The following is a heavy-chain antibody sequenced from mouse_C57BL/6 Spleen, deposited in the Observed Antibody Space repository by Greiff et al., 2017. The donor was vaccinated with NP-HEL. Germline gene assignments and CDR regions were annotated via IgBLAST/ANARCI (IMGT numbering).Heavy chain of an antibody. CDR2: SYPGDGDT. CDR3: ARGYGNNYFDY. CDR1: GYAFSSSW. V-gene: IGHV1-82*01. D-gene: IGHD2-10*02. J-gene: IGHJ2*01. Sequence: QVQLKESGPELVKPGASVKISCKASGYAFSSSWMNWVTQRPGKGLEWIGRSYPGDGDTNYNGKFKGKATLTADKSSSTAYMQLSRLTSEDSAVYFCARGYGNNYFDYWGQGTTLTVSS.